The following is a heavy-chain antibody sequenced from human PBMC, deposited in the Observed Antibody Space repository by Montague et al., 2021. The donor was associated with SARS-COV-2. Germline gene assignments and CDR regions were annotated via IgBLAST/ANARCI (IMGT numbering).Heavy chain of an antibody. D-gene: IGHD1-26*01. V-gene: IGHV4-39*01. CDR3: ARLAPDSGSPNGYYYNGMDV. J-gene: IGHJ6*02. Sequence: SETLSLTCTVSGGSITSSSYYWGWIRQPPGQGLEWIGSIYYSGSTYYNPSLQSRVTISVDTSKNQFSLKLSSVTAADTAVYYCARLAPDSGSPNGYYYNGMDVWGQGTTVTVSS. CDR2: IYYSGST. CDR1: GGSITSSSYY.